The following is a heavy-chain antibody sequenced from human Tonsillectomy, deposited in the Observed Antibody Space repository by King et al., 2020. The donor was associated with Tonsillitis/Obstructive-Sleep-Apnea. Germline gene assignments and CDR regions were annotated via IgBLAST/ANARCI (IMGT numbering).Heavy chain of an antibody. J-gene: IGHJ4*02. CDR1: GYTFTNYG. CDR2: ISAHNGHT. V-gene: IGHV1-18*01. Sequence: QLVQSGAEVKKPGASVKVSCKASGYTFTNYGISWVRQAPGQGLEWMAWISAHNGHTNYAQKLQGRVTMTTDTSTSTAEMELRSLRSDDTAVYYCARDSMSHYYDSSGYYTFNYWGQGTLVTVSA. D-gene: IGHD3-22*01. CDR3: ARDSMSHYYDSSGYYTFNY.